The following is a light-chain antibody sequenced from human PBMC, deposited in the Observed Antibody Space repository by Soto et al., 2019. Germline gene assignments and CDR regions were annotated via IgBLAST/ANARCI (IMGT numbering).Light chain of an antibody. CDR3: SSYTSSSTVV. CDR1: SSDVGGYNY. CDR2: DVS. Sequence: QSVLTQPASVSGSPGQSITISCTGTSSDVGGYNYVSWYQQHPGKAPKLIIYDVSNRPSGVSYRFSGSKSGNTASLTISGLQDEDEADYYCSSYTSSSTVVFGGGTQLTVL. J-gene: IGLJ2*01. V-gene: IGLV2-14*03.